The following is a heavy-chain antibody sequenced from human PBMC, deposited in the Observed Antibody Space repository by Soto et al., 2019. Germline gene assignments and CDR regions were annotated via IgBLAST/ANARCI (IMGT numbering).Heavy chain of an antibody. CDR2: IYWDDDK. Sequence: QITLKESGPTLVKPAQTLTLTCTVSGFSLSTIGVGVGWIRQPPGKTLEWLALIYWDDDKRYSPSLKSRLTITKDTSENQVVLRMTNMDPVETATYYCAHRLTSPYDDDGSDYPPVFDIWGKGTMVTVYS. CDR3: AHRLTSPYDDDGSDYPPVFDI. CDR1: GFSLSTIGVG. V-gene: IGHV2-5*02. D-gene: IGHD3-22*01. J-gene: IGHJ3*02.